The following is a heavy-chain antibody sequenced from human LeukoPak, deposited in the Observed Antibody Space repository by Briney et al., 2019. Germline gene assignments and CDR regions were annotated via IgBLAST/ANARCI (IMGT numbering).Heavy chain of an antibody. CDR1: GGSISSSSYY. CDR3: ARAEYSSSSSWYFDL. V-gene: IGHV4-39*07. D-gene: IGHD6-6*01. Sequence: SETLSLTCTVSGGSISSSSYYWGWIRQPPGKGLEWIGSIYYSGSTYYNPSLKSRVTISVDTSKNQFSLKLSSVTAADTAVYYCARAEYSSSSSWYFDLWGRGTLVTVSS. CDR2: IYYSGST. J-gene: IGHJ2*01.